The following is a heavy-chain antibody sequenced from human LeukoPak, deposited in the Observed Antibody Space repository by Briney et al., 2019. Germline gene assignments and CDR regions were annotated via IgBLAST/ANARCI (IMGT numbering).Heavy chain of an antibody. CDR1: GFTFGTYW. J-gene: IGHJ4*02. D-gene: IGHD1-26*01. CDR2: INSDGGTT. Sequence: GGSLRLSCGASGFTFGTYWMHWVRQAPGKGLVWVSGINSDGGTTTYADSVKGRFTISRDNAKNTLYLQMNTLRAEDTAVYYCARDRFSGSYPLDYWGQGTLVTVSS. V-gene: IGHV3-74*01. CDR3: ARDRFSGSYPLDY.